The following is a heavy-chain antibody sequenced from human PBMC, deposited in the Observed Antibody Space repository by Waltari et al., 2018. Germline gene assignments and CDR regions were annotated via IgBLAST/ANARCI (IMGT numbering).Heavy chain of an antibody. CDR2: IYYSGST. Sequence: QVQLQESGPGLVKPSETLSLTCTVSGGSISSYYWSWIRQPPGKGLEWIGYIYYSGSTNCNPSLKSRVTISVDTSKNQFSLKLSSVTAADTAVYYCARGVEMATNYYYYYGMDVWSQGTTVTVSS. V-gene: IGHV4-59*01. CDR1: GGSISSYY. J-gene: IGHJ6*02. D-gene: IGHD5-12*01. CDR3: ARGVEMATNYYYYYGMDV.